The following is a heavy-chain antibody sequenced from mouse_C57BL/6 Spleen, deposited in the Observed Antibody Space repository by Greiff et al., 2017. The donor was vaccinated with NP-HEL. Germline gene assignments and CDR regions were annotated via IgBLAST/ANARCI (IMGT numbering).Heavy chain of an antibody. J-gene: IGHJ4*01. CDR3: ARNLDGYYGYYAMDY. D-gene: IGHD2-3*01. V-gene: IGHV1-76*01. CDR1: GYTFTDYY. Sequence: VQLQQSGAELVRPGASVKLSCKASGYTFTDYYINWVKQRPGQGLEWIARIYPGSGNTYYNEKFKGKATLTAEKSSSTAYMQLSSLTSEDSAVYFCARNLDGYYGYYAMDYWGQGTSVTVSS. CDR2: IYPGSGNT.